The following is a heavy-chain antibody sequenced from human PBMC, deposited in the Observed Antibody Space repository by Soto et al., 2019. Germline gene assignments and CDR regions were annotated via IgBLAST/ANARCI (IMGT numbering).Heavy chain of an antibody. CDR1: GGTFSSYA. J-gene: IGHJ5*02. CDR2: IIPIFGTA. V-gene: IGHV1-69*06. D-gene: IGHD3-3*01. CDR3: AISVSEVTIFGVVTKGWFDP. Sequence: ASVKVSCKASGGTFSSYAISWVRQAPGQGLEWMGGIIPIFGTANYAQKFQGRVTITADKSTSTAYMELRSLRSEDTAVYYCAISVSEVTIFGVVTKGWFDPWGQGTLVTVSS.